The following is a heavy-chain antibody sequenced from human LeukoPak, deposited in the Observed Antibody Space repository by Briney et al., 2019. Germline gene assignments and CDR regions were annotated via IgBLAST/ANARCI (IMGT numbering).Heavy chain of an antibody. J-gene: IGHJ5*02. Sequence: ASVKVSCKASGYTFTGYYMHWVRQAPGQGLGWMGWINPNSGGTNYAQKFQGRVTMTRDTSISTAYMELSRLRSDDTAVYYCARVCSSTSCSNWFDPWGQGTLVTVSS. D-gene: IGHD2-2*01. CDR2: INPNSGGT. V-gene: IGHV1-2*02. CDR3: ARVCSSTSCSNWFDP. CDR1: GYTFTGYY.